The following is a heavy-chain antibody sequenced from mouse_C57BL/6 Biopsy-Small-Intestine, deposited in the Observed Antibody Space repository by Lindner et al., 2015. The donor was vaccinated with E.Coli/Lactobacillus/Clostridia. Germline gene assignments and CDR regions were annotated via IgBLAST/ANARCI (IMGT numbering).Heavy chain of an antibody. CDR3: AREGDDYDGAWFAY. V-gene: IGHV5-4*01. Sequence: VQLQESGGGLVKPGGSLKLSCAASGFTFSNYAMSWVRQTPEKRLEWVATISDGGSYTYYPDNVEGRFTISRDNAKNNLYLQMSHLKSEDTAMYYCAREGDDYDGAWFAYWGQGTLVTVSA. J-gene: IGHJ3*01. CDR1: GFTFSNYA. CDR2: ISDGGSYT. D-gene: IGHD2-4*01.